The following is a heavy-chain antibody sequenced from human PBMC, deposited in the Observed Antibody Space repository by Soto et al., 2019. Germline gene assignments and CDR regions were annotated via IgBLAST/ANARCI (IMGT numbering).Heavy chain of an antibody. D-gene: IGHD3-10*01. CDR1: GGTFSSYT. Sequence: SVKVSCKASGGTFSSYTISWVRQAPGQGLEWMGRIIPILGIANYAQKFQGRVTITADKSTSTAYMELSSLRSEDTAVYYCARRGLYGSGSDAFDIWGQGTMVTVSS. CDR2: IIPILGIA. CDR3: ARRGLYGSGSDAFDI. J-gene: IGHJ3*02. V-gene: IGHV1-69*02.